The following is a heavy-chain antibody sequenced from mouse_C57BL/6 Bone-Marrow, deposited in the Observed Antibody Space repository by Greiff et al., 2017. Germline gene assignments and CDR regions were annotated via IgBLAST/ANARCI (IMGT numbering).Heavy chain of an antibody. CDR1: GYTFTSYW. V-gene: IGHV1-69*01. CDR3: ARGLLRRAMDY. J-gene: IGHJ4*01. D-gene: IGHD2-3*01. Sequence: QVQLQQPGAELVMPGASVKLSCKASGYTFTSYWMPWVKQRPGQGFEWIGEIDPSDSYTTYNQKFKGKSTLTVDKSSSTAYMQLSSLTSEDSAVYYCARGLLRRAMDYWGQGTSVTVSS. CDR2: IDPSDSYT.